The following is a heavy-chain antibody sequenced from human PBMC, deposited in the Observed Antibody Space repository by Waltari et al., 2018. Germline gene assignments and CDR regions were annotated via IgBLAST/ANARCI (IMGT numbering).Heavy chain of an antibody. CDR3: TRGGRDSSWYWRD. CDR1: GLSFRNSW. CDR2: IKQDGSEK. D-gene: IGHD6-13*01. Sequence: EVQLVESGGGLAQPGGSLSPSCAASGLSFRNSWMTWVRQASGKGPEWVANIKQDGSEKYYMDSVKGRFTISRDNAKNSLYLQMNNLRVEDTAVYYCTRGGRDSSWYWRDWGQGTLVTVSS. J-gene: IGHJ4*02. V-gene: IGHV3-7*01.